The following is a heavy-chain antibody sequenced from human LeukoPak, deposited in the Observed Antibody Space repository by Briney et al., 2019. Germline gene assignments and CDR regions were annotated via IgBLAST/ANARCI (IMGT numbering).Heavy chain of an antibody. CDR2: IIPIVGIA. Sequence: SVTVSCMASGGTFSSYAISWDRRAAGHGREWMGRIIPIVGIANYAQKFQGRVAITADKSTSTAYMELSSLRAEDTAVYYCARELLLTGYSPYYFDFWGQGTLVTVFS. CDR1: GGTFSSYA. V-gene: IGHV1-69*04. D-gene: IGHD6-13*01. CDR3: ARELLLTGYSPYYFDF. J-gene: IGHJ4*02.